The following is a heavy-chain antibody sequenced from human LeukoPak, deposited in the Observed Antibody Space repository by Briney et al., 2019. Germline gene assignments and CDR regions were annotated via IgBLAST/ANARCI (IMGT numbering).Heavy chain of an antibody. CDR1: GGPISSYY. CDR2: IYYSGST. V-gene: IGHV4-59*08. Sequence: PSEPLSLTCTVCGGPISSYYWSWIRQPPGKGLECIGYIYYSGSTNYNPSLKSRVTISVDTSKNQFSLKLSSVTAADTAVYYCARLVMEPGGAAIHYYYGMDVWGQGTTVTVSS. D-gene: IGHD2-2*01. CDR3: ARLVMEPGGAAIHYYYGMDV. J-gene: IGHJ6*02.